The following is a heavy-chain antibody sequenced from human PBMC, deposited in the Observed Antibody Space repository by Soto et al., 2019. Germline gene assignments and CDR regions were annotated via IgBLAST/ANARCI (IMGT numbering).Heavy chain of an antibody. CDR1: GGSLSGYY. D-gene: IGHD5-12*01. V-gene: IGHV4-34*01. J-gene: IGHJ4*02. CDR3: ARGQEGVVATH. CDR2: IKDGGYT. Sequence: QVQLQQWGAGLLKPSETLSLNCAVNGGSLSGYYWSWIHQPPGKGLEWIGEIKDGGYTNYSPSLKSRATISSDTSNNQFSLRLNSVTAADTGLYYCARGQEGVVATHWDQGALVTVSS.